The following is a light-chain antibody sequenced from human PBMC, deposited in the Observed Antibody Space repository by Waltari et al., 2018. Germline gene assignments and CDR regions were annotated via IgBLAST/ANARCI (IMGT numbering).Light chain of an antibody. V-gene: IGKV1-9*01. CDR1: QGITSH. Sequence: IQLTQSPSFLSASVGDRVTITRRASQGITSHLAWYQQRPGKAPKLLIYAASTLHSGVSSRFSGSGSGTDFTLTINSLQPEDFATYYCQQLDSYPLAFGGGTRVEIK. CDR2: AAS. CDR3: QQLDSYPLA. J-gene: IGKJ4*01.